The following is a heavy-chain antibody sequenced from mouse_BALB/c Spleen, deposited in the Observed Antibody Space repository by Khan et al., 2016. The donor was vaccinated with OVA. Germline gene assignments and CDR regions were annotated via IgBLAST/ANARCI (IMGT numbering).Heavy chain of an antibody. V-gene: IGHV5-12*02. CDR3: TRQQNGAMDY. Sequence: EVELVESGGGLVQPGGSLKLSCATSGFTFSDYYMYWVRQTPEKRLEWVAYISNGGGSTYYPDTVKGRFTISRDNAKNPLYLQMSRLKSEATAMYYCTRQQNGAMDYWGQGTSVTVSA. CDR1: GFTFSDYY. J-gene: IGHJ4*01. CDR2: ISNGGGST.